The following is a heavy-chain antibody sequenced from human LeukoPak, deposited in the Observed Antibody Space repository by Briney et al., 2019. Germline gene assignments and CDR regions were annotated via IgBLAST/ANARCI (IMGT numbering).Heavy chain of an antibody. V-gene: IGHV4-34*01. CDR1: GGSMSRYY. J-gene: IGHJ4*02. Sequence: PSETLSLTCTVSGGSMSRYYWSWIRQPPGKGLEWIGEINHSGSTNYNPSLKSRVTISVDTSKNQFSLKLSSVTAADTAVYYCARGLNTGSHYYDSSGYNWGQGTLVTVSS. CDR3: ARGLNTGSHYYDSSGYN. D-gene: IGHD3-22*01. CDR2: INHSGST.